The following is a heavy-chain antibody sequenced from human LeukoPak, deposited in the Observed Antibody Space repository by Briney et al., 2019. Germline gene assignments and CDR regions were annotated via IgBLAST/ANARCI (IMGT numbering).Heavy chain of an antibody. D-gene: IGHD6-19*01. CDR1: GFTFMSYG. CDR3: ARVGIAVAGGFDY. V-gene: IGHV3-30*03. Sequence: GGCLRLSCAASGFTFMSYGMHWVRQAPRKGLEWVAVTSYDGSNTLYADSVKGRFTISRDNSKNTLYLQMNSLRPEDTAVYYCARVGIAVAGGFDYWGQGTLVTVSS. CDR2: TSYDGSNT. J-gene: IGHJ4*02.